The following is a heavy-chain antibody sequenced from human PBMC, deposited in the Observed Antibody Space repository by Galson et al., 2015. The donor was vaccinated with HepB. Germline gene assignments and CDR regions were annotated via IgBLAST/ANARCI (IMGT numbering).Heavy chain of an antibody. D-gene: IGHD2-2*02. CDR3: AKDLTRRSLVVPAAIRTSGAFDI. Sequence: SLRLSCAASGFTFSSYAMSWVRQAPGKGLEWVSAISGSGGSTYYADSVKGRFTISRDNSKNTLYLQMNSLRAEDTAVYYCAKDLTRRSLVVPAAIRTSGAFDIWGQGTMVTVSS. CDR2: ISGSGGST. CDR1: GFTFSSYA. J-gene: IGHJ3*02. V-gene: IGHV3-23*01.